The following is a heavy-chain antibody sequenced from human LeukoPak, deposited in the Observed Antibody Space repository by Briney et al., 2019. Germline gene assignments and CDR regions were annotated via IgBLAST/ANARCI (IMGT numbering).Heavy chain of an antibody. CDR1: GYSISSGHY. V-gene: IGHV4-38-2*02. D-gene: IGHD1-1*01. J-gene: IGHJ4*02. CDR3: ARLLDPTFYFDY. CDR2: IYHSGST. Sequence: SETLSLTCTISGYSISSGHYWGWIRQRPGKGLEWIGSIYHSGSTYYNPSLKSRVTISVDTSKNQFSLKLSSVTAADTAVYYCARLLDPTFYFDYWGQGTLVTVSS.